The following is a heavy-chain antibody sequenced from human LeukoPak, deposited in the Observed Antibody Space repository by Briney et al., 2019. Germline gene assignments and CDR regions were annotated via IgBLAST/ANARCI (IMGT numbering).Heavy chain of an antibody. J-gene: IGHJ3*02. V-gene: IGHV5-51*01. CDR3: ASSIAADGSAFDI. CDR2: IYPGDSDT. CDR1: GYSFTSYW. D-gene: IGHD6-13*01. Sequence: GESLKISCKGSGYSFTSYWIGWVRQVPGKGLEWMGIIYPGDSDTRYSPSFQGQVTISADKSISTAYLQWSSLKASDTAMYYCASSIAADGSAFDIWGQGTMVTVSS.